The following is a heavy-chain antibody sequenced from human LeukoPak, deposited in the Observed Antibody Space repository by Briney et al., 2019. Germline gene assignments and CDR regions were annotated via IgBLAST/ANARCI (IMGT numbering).Heavy chain of an antibody. Sequence: APVKVSCKASGYTFTSYYMHWVRQAPGQGLEWMGIINPSGGSTSYAQKFQGRVTMTRDTPTSTVYMELSSLRSEDTAVYYCAREYGHHAHFDYWGQGTLVTVSS. CDR2: INPSGGST. CDR1: GYTFTSYY. D-gene: IGHD1-14*01. V-gene: IGHV1-46*01. CDR3: AREYGHHAHFDY. J-gene: IGHJ4*02.